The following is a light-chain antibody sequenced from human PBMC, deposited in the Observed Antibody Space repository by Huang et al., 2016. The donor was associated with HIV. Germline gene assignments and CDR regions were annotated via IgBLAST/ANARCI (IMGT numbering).Light chain of an antibody. CDR2: WAA. V-gene: IGKV4-1*01. CDR1: QSVLYSSNNKNY. CDR3: QQYYRTPRT. Sequence: DIVMTQSPDSLAVSLGERATINCKSSQSVLYSSNNKNYVGWYQQKSGQPPKLLIYWAATREFGVPDRFSGSGSGTDFTLTISSLQAEDVAVYYCQQYYRTPRTFGQGTKVEIK. J-gene: IGKJ1*01.